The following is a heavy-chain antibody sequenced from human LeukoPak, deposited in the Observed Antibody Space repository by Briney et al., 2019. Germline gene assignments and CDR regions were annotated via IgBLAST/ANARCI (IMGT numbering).Heavy chain of an antibody. V-gene: IGHV4-30-2*01. CDR2: IYHSGST. D-gene: IGHD4-23*01. J-gene: IGHJ6*02. CDR3: ARDRPHKNYGGNTKKHYYYYGMDV. Sequence: SQTLSLTCTVSGGSISSGGYYWSWIRQPPGKGLEWIGYIYHSGSTYYNPSLKSRVTISVDRSKNQFSLKLSSVTAADTAVYYCARDRPHKNYGGNTKKHYYYYGMDVWGQGTTVTVSS. CDR1: GGSISSGGYY.